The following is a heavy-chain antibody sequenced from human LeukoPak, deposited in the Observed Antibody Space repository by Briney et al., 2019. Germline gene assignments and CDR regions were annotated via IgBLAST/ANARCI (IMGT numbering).Heavy chain of an antibody. CDR2: INSDGINT. V-gene: IGHV3-74*01. D-gene: IGHD3-22*01. CDR1: GFTFSNYR. Sequence: GGSLRLSCAASGFTFSNYRMHWVRQAPGKGLVWVSRINSDGINTSYADSVKGRFTISRDNAKNTLNLRMNSLRAEDTAVYYCARDLGQYYDTSDNWFDPWGQGTLVTVSS. CDR3: ARDLGQYYDTSDNWFDP. J-gene: IGHJ5*02.